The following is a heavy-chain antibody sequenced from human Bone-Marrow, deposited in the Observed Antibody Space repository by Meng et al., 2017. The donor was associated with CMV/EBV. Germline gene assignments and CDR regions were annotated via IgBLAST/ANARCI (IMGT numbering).Heavy chain of an antibody. Sequence: GGSLRLSCAASGFTFSSYAMHWVRQAPGKGLEWVSSISSSSSYIYYADSVKGRFTISRDNAKNSLYLQMNSLRAEDTAVYYCARIVVITDYYYYYGMDVWGQGTTVTVSS. CDR3: ARIVVITDYYYYYGMDV. J-gene: IGHJ6*02. V-gene: IGHV3-21*01. CDR1: GFTFSSYA. D-gene: IGHD3-22*01. CDR2: ISSSSSYI.